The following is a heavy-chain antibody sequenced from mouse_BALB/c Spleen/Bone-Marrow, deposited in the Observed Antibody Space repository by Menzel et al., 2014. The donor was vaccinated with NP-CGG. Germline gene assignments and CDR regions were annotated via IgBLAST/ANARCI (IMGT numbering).Heavy chain of an antibody. Sequence: VQLQQSGAELVKPGAPVKLSCKASGYTFTSYWMHWVKQRPGQGLEWIGEINPSNGRTNYNEKFRSKATLTVDKSSSTAYMQLSSLTSEDSAVYYCARGTTTVVATDYWGQGTTLTVSS. D-gene: IGHD1-1*01. V-gene: IGHV1S81*02. CDR1: GYTFTSYW. J-gene: IGHJ2*01. CDR3: ARGTTTVVATDY. CDR2: INPSNGRT.